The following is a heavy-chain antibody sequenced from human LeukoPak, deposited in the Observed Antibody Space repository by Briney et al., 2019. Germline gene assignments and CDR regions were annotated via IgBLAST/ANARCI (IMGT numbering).Heavy chain of an antibody. V-gene: IGHV3-49*04. CDR1: GFTFGDYA. Sequence: GGSLRLSCTASGFTFGDYAMSWVRQAPGKGLEWVGFIRSKAYGGTTEYAASVKGRFTISRDDSKSIAYLQMNSLKTEDTAVYYCKGNYYDSSGYYPYVDYWGQGTLVTVSS. J-gene: IGHJ4*02. D-gene: IGHD3-22*01. CDR3: KGNYYDSSGYYPYVDY. CDR2: IRSKAYGGTT.